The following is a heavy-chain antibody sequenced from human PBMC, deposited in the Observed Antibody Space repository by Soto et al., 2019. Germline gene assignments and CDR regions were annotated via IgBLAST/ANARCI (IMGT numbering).Heavy chain of an antibody. CDR1: DGSIRMYEC. CDR2: MYHSGGA. D-gene: IGHD3-3*01. CDR3: ATGNVDSMLEY. J-gene: IGHJ4*02. Sequence: SETLSLTCGVSDGSIRMYECWTCVRQPPGKGLECIGKMYHSGGADYSPSLKSRVTISADSSKNHFSLRLTGVTAADTAVYYCATGNVDSMLEYWGQGTQVTVYS. V-gene: IGHV4-4*02.